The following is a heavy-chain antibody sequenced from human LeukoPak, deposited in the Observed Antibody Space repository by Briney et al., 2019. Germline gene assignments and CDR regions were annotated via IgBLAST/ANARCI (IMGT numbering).Heavy chain of an antibody. J-gene: IGHJ4*02. CDR1: GGSISSYY. V-gene: IGHV4-59*01. CDR3: ASVSARLHDSDY. CDR2: IYDSGST. D-gene: IGHD6-25*01. Sequence: SSETLSLTCTVSGGSISSYYWSWMRQPPGKGLEWIGYIYDSGSTNYNPSLKSRVTMAVDTSKKQFSLKLSSVTAADTAIYYGASVSARLHDSDYWGQGTLVTVSS.